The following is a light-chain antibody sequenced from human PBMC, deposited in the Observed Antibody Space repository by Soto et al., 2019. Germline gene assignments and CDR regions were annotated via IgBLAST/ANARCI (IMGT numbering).Light chain of an antibody. CDR2: GAS. V-gene: IGKV3-15*01. J-gene: IGKJ2*01. Sequence: EIVMTQSPASLPVSPGESATLSCRASQSVSTNLAWYQQKPGQAPRLLIYGASTRATGIPARFSGSGSGTEFTLAISSLQSEDFAVYYCQHYNNWPSYTFGQGTKLEIK. CDR3: QHYNNWPSYT. CDR1: QSVSTN.